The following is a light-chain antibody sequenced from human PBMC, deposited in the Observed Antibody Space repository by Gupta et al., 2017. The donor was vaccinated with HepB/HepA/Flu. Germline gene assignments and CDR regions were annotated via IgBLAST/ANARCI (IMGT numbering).Light chain of an antibody. J-gene: IGLJ1*01. V-gene: IGLV1-47*02. Sequence: QSVLTQPPSASGAPGQRVTISCSGSSSNVGRDNVYWYQQLPGTAPKLLIYNDHQRPSGVPDRFSGSKCGTSASLAINGLRAEDEADYYCAAWDNSRSGYVFGTGTRFTVL. CDR2: NDH. CDR3: AAWDNSRSGYV. CDR1: SSNVGRDN.